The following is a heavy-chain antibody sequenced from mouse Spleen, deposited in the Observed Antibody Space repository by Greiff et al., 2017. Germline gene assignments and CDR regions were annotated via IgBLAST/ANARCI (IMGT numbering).Heavy chain of an antibody. D-gene: IGHD2-4*01. Sequence: QVHVKQSGAELAKPGASVKLSCKASGYTFTSYWMHWVKQRPGQGLEWIGYINPSSGYTKYNQKFKDKATLTADKSSSTAYMQLSSLTYEDSAVYYCARDDYDVYFDVWGAGTTVTVSS. J-gene: IGHJ1*01. CDR1: GYTFTSYW. V-gene: IGHV1-7*01. CDR2: INPSSGYT. CDR3: ARDDYDVYFDV.